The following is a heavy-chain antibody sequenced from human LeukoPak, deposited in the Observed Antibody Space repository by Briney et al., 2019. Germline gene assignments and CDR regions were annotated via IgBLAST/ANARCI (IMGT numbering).Heavy chain of an antibody. D-gene: IGHD6-6*01. CDR2: IYYNGST. CDR1: GGSISSSSYY. CDR3: ARQSIAARGYYYYMDV. J-gene: IGHJ6*03. V-gene: IGHV4-39*01. Sequence: SETLSLTCTGSGGSISSSSYYWGWIRRPPGKGLEWIGSIYYNGSTYYNPSLKSRVTISVDTSKNQFSLKLSSVTAADTAMYYCARQSIAARGYYYYMDVWGKGTTVTVSS.